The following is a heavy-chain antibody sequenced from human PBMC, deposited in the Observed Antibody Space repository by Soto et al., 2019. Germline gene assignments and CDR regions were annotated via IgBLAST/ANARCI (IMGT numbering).Heavy chain of an antibody. D-gene: IGHD3-3*01. CDR3: AKSSTADFWSGSFDGFFDF. J-gene: IGHJ4*02. CDR2: VSGSGRST. Sequence: VQLLESGGGLVQPGGSLRLSCAAAELTLRKYAMTWVRQAPGKGLAWVAGVSGSGRSTYYADSVKGRFTISRDNSKNTLYLQMKSLRVDDTAVYYCAKSSTADFWSGSFDGFFDFWGQGTLVTVSS. V-gene: IGHV3-23*01. CDR1: ELTLRKYA.